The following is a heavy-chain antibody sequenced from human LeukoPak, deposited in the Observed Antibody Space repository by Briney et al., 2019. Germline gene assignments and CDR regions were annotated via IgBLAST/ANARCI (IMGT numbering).Heavy chain of an antibody. Sequence: PGGSLRLSCAASGFTLSSYWMHWVRQGPGKGPVWVSRISPDGSDTSYADSVKGRFTISRDNAKNTLYLQMNSLRVEDTAVYYCVRGAYSGSLDYWGQGTPVTVSS. J-gene: IGHJ4*02. V-gene: IGHV3-74*01. CDR3: VRGAYSGSLDY. D-gene: IGHD1-26*01. CDR1: GFTLSSYW. CDR2: ISPDGSDT.